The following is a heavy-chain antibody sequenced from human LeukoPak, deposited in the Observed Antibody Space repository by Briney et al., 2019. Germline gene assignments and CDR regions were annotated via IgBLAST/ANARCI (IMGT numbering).Heavy chain of an antibody. Sequence: MPSQTLSLTCTVSGGSISSGDYYWSWIRQPPGKGLEWIGYIYYSGSTYYNPSLKSRVTISVDKSKNQFSLKLSSVTAADTAVYYCASLKYSSSWYPWWGQGTLVTVSS. CDR2: IYYSGST. D-gene: IGHD6-13*01. J-gene: IGHJ4*02. CDR3: ASLKYSSSWYPW. V-gene: IGHV4-30-4*01. CDR1: GGSISSGDYY.